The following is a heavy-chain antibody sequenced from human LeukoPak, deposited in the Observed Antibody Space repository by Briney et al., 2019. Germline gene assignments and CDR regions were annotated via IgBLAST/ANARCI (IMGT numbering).Heavy chain of an antibody. Sequence: PSETLSLTCTASGGSISSSSYYWGWIRQPPGKGLEWIGSIYYSGSTYYNPSLKSRVTISVDTSKNQFSLKLSSVTAADTAVYYCARRRSGWPFDYWGQGTLVTVSS. CDR1: GGSISSSSYY. D-gene: IGHD6-19*01. J-gene: IGHJ4*02. V-gene: IGHV4-39*01. CDR3: ARRRSGWPFDY. CDR2: IYYSGST.